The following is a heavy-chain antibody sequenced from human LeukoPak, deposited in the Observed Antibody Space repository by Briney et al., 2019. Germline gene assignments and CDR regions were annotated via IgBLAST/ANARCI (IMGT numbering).Heavy chain of an antibody. CDR3: ASYDSSGYYYETIDY. J-gene: IGHJ4*02. V-gene: IGHV3-23*01. Sequence: GGSLRLSCAASGFTFSSYAMSWVRQAPGEGLEWVSAISGSGGSTYYADSVKGRFTVSRDNSKNTLYLQMNSLRAEDTAVYYCASYDSSGYYYETIDYWGQGTLVTVSS. D-gene: IGHD3-22*01. CDR1: GFTFSSYA. CDR2: ISGSGGST.